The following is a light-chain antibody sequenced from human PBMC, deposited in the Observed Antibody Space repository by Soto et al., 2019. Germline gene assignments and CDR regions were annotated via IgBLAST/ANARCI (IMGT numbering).Light chain of an antibody. CDR3: QQAYSFPIT. CDR1: QDIAAY. J-gene: IGKJ5*01. V-gene: IGKV1D-12*01. CDR2: AAS. Sequence: DIQETQSPSSVSASVGDRVTINCRASQDIAAYLAWYQHKPGRAPELLIHAASSLQSGVPSRFSGSGSGTDFTLTINSLQPEDFATYYCQQAYSFPITFGQGTRLDI.